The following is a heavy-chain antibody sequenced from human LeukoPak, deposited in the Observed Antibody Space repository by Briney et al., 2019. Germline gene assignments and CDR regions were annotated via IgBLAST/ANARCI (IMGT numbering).Heavy chain of an antibody. J-gene: IGHJ3*02. CDR3: ARSGSSMSYAFDI. CDR1: GGSISSYY. V-gene: IGHV4-59*01. D-gene: IGHD3-10*01. CDR2: IYYSGST. Sequence: SETLSLTCTVSGGSISSYYWSWIRQPPGKGLEWIGYIYYSGSTNYNPSLKSRVTISVDTSKNQFSLKLSSVTAADTAVYYCARSGSSMSYAFDIWGQGTMVTVSS.